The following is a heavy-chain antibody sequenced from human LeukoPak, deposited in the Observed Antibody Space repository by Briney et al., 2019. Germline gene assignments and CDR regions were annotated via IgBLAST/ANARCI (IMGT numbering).Heavy chain of an antibody. Sequence: PSETLSLTCAVSGGSISSGGYSWSWVRQAPEKGLDWVSVISGSAHKIRYADSVKGRFTISRDNSENIVYLQMNNLRVEDTAVFYCARDQYDTWSRRGNFDSWGQGTLVIVSS. J-gene: IGHJ4*02. CDR1: GGSISSGGYS. CDR2: ISGSAHKI. V-gene: IGHV3-23*01. D-gene: IGHD3-3*01. CDR3: ARDQYDTWSRRGNFDS.